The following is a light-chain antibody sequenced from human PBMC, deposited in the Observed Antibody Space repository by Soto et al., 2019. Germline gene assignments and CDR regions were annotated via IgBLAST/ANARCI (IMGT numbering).Light chain of an antibody. J-gene: IGKJ4*01. CDR1: QSVSSSY. CDR2: AAS. V-gene: IGKV3D-20*02. CDR3: QQRSNWPPLT. Sequence: EVVLTQSPGTLSLSPGERATLSCRASQSVSSSYLAWYQQKPGQAPRLLIYAASSRATDIPDRFSGSGSGTDFTLTISSLEPEDFAVYYCQQRSNWPPLTFGGGTKVEIK.